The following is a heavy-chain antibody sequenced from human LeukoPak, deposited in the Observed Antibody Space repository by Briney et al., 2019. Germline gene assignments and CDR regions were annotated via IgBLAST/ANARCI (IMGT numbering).Heavy chain of an antibody. CDR2: INHSGST. D-gene: IGHD6-6*01. CDR1: GGSISDYY. Sequence: PSETLSLTCAVYGGSISDYYWSWIRQPPGKGLEWIGEINHSGSTNYNPSLKSRVTISVDTSKNQFSLKLSSVTAADTAVYYCAGSIAARLDYWGQGTLVTVSS. V-gene: IGHV4-34*01. J-gene: IGHJ4*02. CDR3: AGSIAARLDY.